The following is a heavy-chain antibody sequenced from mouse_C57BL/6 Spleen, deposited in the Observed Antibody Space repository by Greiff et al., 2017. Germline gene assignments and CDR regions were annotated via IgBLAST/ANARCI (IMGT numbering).Heavy chain of an antibody. V-gene: IGHV2-4*01. CDR3: AKTGFDY. Sequence: VQLQPSGPGLVQPSQSLSITCTVSGFSLTSYGVHWVRQPPGKGLEWLGVIWSGGRTDYNAAFISRLSISKDNSKSQVFFKMNSLQAEDTAIYYCAKTGFDYWGQGTTLTVSS. CDR2: IWSGGRT. D-gene: IGHD4-1*01. J-gene: IGHJ2*01. CDR1: GFSLTSYG.